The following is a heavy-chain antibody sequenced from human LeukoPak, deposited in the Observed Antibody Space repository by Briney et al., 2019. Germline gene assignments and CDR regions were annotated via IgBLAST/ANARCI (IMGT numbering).Heavy chain of an antibody. V-gene: IGHV3-7*01. CDR1: GFTFDDYG. J-gene: IGHJ6*02. Sequence: PGGSLRLSCAASGFTFDDYGMSWVRQAPGKGLEWVANIKQDGSEKYYVDSVKGRFTISRDNAKNSLYLQMNSLRAEDTAVYYCARPTMNRKNPFYYYYYGMDVWGQGTTVTVSS. D-gene: IGHD1/OR15-1a*01. CDR2: IKQDGSEK. CDR3: ARPTMNRKNPFYYYYYGMDV.